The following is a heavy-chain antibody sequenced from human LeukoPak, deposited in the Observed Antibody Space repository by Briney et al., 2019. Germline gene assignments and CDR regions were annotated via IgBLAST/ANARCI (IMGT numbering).Heavy chain of an antibody. Sequence: GESLKISCKGSGNSFTSYWIGWVRQMPGKGLEWMGIIYPGDSDTRYSPSFQGQVTISADKSITTAYLQWSSLKASDTAMYYCARRGYNWNDESYSGAFDMWGQGTMVTVSS. D-gene: IGHD1-1*01. CDR2: IYPGDSDT. J-gene: IGHJ3*02. V-gene: IGHV5-51*01. CDR1: GNSFTSYW. CDR3: ARRGYNWNDESYSGAFDM.